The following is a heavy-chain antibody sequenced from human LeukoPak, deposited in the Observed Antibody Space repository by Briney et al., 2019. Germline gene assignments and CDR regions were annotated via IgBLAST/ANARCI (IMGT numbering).Heavy chain of an antibody. CDR1: GGSISSYY. CDR3: AGRGAWGAFDI. CDR2: IYYSGST. J-gene: IGHJ3*02. V-gene: IGHV4-59*01. D-gene: IGHD1-26*01. Sequence: SETLSLTCTVSGGSISSYYWSWIRQPPGKGLEWIGYIYYSGSTNYNPSLKSRVTISVDTSKNQFSLKLSSVTAADTAVYYCAGRGAWGAFDIWGQGTMVTVSS.